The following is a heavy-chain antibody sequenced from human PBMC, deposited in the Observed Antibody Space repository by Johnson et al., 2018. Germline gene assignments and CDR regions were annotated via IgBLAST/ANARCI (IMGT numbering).Heavy chain of an antibody. CDR2: TFSGGST. CDR1: GFSVSSNY. D-gene: IGHD1-7*01. CDR3: ARGLPGTTAFDY. J-gene: IGHJ4*02. V-gene: IGHV3-53*01. Sequence: VQLVQSGGGLIQPGGSLRLSCAASGFSVSSNYMIWVRQAPGTGLEWVSVTFSGGSTYYTDSVNGRFIVSGDNSKNTLFLQMNNLRFEDTAVYYCARGLPGTTAFDYGGQGTLVTVAS.